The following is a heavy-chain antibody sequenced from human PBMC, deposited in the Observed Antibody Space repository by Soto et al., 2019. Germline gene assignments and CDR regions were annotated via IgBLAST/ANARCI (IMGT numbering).Heavy chain of an antibody. J-gene: IGHJ5*02. CDR2: INAGNGNT. D-gene: IGHD2-2*01. CDR1: GYTFTSYA. Sequence: GASVKVSCKASGYTFTSYAIHWVRQAPGQRLEWMGWINAGNGNTKYSQKFQGRVTITRDTSASTAYMELSSLRSEDTAVYYCARVPAHHCSSRSCYLRYWFDPWRPXPLVTVS. V-gene: IGHV1-3*01. CDR3: ARVPAHHCSSRSCYLRYWFDP.